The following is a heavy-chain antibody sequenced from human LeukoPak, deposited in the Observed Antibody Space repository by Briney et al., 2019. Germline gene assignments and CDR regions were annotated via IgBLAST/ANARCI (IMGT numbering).Heavy chain of an antibody. Sequence: GRSLRLSCAASGFTFSSYAMHWVRQAPGKGLVWVSRINSDGSSTSYADSVKGRFTISRDNAKNTLYLQMNSLRAEDTAVYYCARRFIIVGATNYYYYMDVWGKGTTVTVSS. D-gene: IGHD1-26*01. CDR3: ARRFIIVGATNYYYYMDV. V-gene: IGHV3-74*01. CDR1: GFTFSSYA. CDR2: INSDGSST. J-gene: IGHJ6*03.